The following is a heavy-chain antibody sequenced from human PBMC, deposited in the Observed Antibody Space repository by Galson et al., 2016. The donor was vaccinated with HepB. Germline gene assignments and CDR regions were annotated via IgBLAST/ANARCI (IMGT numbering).Heavy chain of an antibody. CDR1: GGSFSGYY. CDR3: ARGGEAYYANSGYYLFDY. D-gene: IGHD3-22*01. J-gene: IGHJ4*02. CDR2: ISQSGST. V-gene: IGHV4-34*01. Sequence: SETLSLTCAVYGGSFSGYYWSWIRQPPGKGLEWIGEISQSGSTSYKLSLQSRVTISVDNSKNQFSLRLSSVTAADSAVYYCARGGEAYYANSGYYLFDYWGQGTLVTVSS.